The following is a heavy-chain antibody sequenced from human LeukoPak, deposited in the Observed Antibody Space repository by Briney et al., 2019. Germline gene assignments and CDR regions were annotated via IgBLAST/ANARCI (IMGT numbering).Heavy chain of an antibody. CDR2: IRYDGSNK. CDR1: GFTFSSYG. CDR3: AKVQVAYFDY. V-gene: IGHV3-30*02. J-gene: IGHJ4*02. Sequence: GGSLRLSCSASGFTFSSYGLHWVRQAPGKGLEWVAFIRYDGSNKYYADSVKGRFTISRDNSKNTLYLQRNSLRAEDTAVYYCAKVQVAYFDYWGQGTLVTVSP.